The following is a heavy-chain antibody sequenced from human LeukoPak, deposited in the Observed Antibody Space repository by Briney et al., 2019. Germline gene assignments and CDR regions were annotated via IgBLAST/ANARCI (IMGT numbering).Heavy chain of an antibody. CDR3: AREHIVVVTAGYMDV. J-gene: IGHJ6*03. V-gene: IGHV3-20*04. CDR2: INWNGGST. D-gene: IGHD2-21*02. Sequence: PGGSLRLSCAASGFTFDDYGMSWVRQAPGKGLEWDSGINWNGGSTGYADSVKGRFTISRDNAKNSLYLQMNSLRAEDTALYYCAREHIVVVTAGYMDVWGTGTTVTVSS. CDR1: GFTFDDYG.